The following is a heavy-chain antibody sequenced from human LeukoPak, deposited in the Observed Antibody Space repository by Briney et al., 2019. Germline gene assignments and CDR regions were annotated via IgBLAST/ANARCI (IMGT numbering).Heavy chain of an antibody. Sequence: SETLSLTCTVSGGSISSSSYYWGWIRQPPGKGLGWIRNIYYSGSTYYSPSLKSRVTISVDTSKNQFPLKLSSVTAADTAVYYCARPVPSRLGWFDPWGQGTLVTVSS. J-gene: IGHJ5*02. D-gene: IGHD1-1*01. CDR2: IYYSGST. CDR1: GGSISSSSYY. V-gene: IGHV4-39*01. CDR3: ARPVPSRLGWFDP.